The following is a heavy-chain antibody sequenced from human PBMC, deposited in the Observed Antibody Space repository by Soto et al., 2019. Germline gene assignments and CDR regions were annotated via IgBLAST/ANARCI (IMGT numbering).Heavy chain of an antibody. V-gene: IGHV4-34*01. CDR1: GGSFSGYY. CDR2: IHHSGST. D-gene: IGHD3-10*01. Sequence: QVQLQQWGAGLLKPSETLSLNCAVYGGSFSGYYWSWIRQPPGKGLEWIGEIHHSGSTNYNPSLKSRVTISVDTSKNQFALKLSSVTAAVTAVYYCARGRYAYYYGSGSYSNWFDPWGQGTLVTVSS. CDR3: ARGRYAYYYGSGSYSNWFDP. J-gene: IGHJ5*02.